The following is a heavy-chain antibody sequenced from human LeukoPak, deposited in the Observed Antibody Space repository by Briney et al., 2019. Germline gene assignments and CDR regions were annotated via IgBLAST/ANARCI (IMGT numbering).Heavy chain of an antibody. V-gene: IGHV3-23*01. Sequence: GGSLRLSCAASGFTFSSYAMSWVRQAPGKGLEWVSAISGSGGSTYYADSVKGRFTISRDNSKNTLYLQMNSLRAEDTAVYYCAKGKDNWSYAEYFQHWGQGTLVTVSS. J-gene: IGHJ1*01. CDR3: AKGKDNWSYAEYFQH. CDR1: GFTFSSYA. CDR2: ISGSGGST. D-gene: IGHD1-7*01.